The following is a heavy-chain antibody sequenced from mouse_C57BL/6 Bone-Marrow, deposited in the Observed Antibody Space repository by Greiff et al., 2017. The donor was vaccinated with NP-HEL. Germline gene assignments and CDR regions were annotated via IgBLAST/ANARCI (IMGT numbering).Heavy chain of an antibody. CDR3: ARRRSYYSNYGYAMDY. D-gene: IGHD2-5*01. CDR1: GYAFTNYL. CDR2: INPGSGGT. V-gene: IGHV1-54*01. Sequence: QVHVKQSGAELVRPGTSVKVSCKASGYAFTNYLIEWVKQRPGQGLEWIGVINPGSGGTNYNEKFKGKATLTADKSSSTAYMQLSSLTSEDSAVYFCARRRSYYSNYGYAMDYWGQGTSVTVSS. J-gene: IGHJ4*01.